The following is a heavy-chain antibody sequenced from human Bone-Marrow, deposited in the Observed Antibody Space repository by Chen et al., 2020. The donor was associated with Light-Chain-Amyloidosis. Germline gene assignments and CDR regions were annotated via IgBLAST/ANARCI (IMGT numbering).Heavy chain of an antibody. J-gene: IGHJ4*02. D-gene: IGHD5-12*01. CDR2: IYPDDSDA. CDR3: ARRRDGYNFDY. V-gene: IGHV5-51*01. Sequence: EVQLEQPGPEVNKPGESLKISCKGSGYTFPNYWIGWVRQMPGKGLEWMGVIYPDDSDARYSPSFEGQVTISADKSITTAYLQWRSLKASDTAMYYCARRRDGYNFDYWGQGTLVTVSS. CDR1: GYTFPNYW.